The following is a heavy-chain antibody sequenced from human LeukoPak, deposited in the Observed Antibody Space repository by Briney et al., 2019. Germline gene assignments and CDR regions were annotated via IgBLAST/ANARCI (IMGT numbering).Heavy chain of an antibody. CDR3: ARWGGIAARGVDY. CDR2: IYYSGST. V-gene: IGHV4-31*03. CDR1: GGSISSGGHY. Sequence: PSQTLSLTCTVSGGSISSGGHYWSWIRQHPGKGLEWIGYIYYSGSTYYNPSLKSRVTISVDTSKNQFSLKLSSVTAADTAVYYCARWGGIAARGVDYWGQGTLVTVSS. D-gene: IGHD6-6*01. J-gene: IGHJ4*02.